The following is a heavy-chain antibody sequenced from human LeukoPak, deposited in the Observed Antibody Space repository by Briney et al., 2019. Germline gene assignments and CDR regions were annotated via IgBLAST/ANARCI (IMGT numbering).Heavy chain of an antibody. D-gene: IGHD6-6*01. CDR3: AKGSLAAKGYFDY. Sequence: GGSLRLSRAASGFTFSSYAMSWVRQAPGKGLEWVSAISGSGSSTYYADSVKGRFTISRDNSKNTLYLQMNSLRAEDTAVYYCAKGSLAAKGYFDYWGQGTLVTVSS. J-gene: IGHJ4*02. CDR2: ISGSGSST. V-gene: IGHV3-23*01. CDR1: GFTFSSYA.